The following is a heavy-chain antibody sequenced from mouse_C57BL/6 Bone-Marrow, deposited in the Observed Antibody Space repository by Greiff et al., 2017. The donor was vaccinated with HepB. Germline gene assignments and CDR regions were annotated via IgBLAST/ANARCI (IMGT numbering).Heavy chain of an antibody. CDR3: ARHGGKWDFDY. Sequence: EVMLVESGGDLVKPGGSLKLSCAASGFTFSSYGMSWVRQTPDKRLEWVATISSGGSYTYYPDSVKGRFTISRDNAKNTLYLQMSSLKSEDTAMYYCARHGGKWDFDYWGQGTTLTVSS. CDR2: ISSGGSYT. D-gene: IGHD2-1*01. J-gene: IGHJ2*01. V-gene: IGHV5-6*02. CDR1: GFTFSSYG.